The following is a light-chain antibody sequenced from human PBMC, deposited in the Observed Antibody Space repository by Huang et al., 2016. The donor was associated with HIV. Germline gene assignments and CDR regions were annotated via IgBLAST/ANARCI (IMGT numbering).Light chain of an antibody. J-gene: IGKJ5*01. Sequence: EIVLTQSPATLSLSPGERATLSCRASQSVSSYLAWYQQKPGQAPRLLIYDASNRATGIPARCRGSGSGTDFTRTISSLEPEDFAVYYCQQRSNWPPGFTFGQGTRLEIK. V-gene: IGKV3-11*01. CDR2: DAS. CDR3: QQRSNWPPGFT. CDR1: QSVSSY.